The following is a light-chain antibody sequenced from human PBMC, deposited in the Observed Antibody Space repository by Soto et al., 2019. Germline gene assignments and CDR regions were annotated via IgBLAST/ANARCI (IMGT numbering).Light chain of an antibody. CDR2: GAS. V-gene: IGKV1-12*01. J-gene: IGKJ2*01. Sequence: DIQMTQSPSSVSASVGDRVTITCRASQGLGVWLGWYQQKPGKAPQLLIFGASGLQTGVPARFSGSGSGTDFTLTISSLQSEDFAVYYCQQYSEWPPYTFGPGTKLEI. CDR1: QGLGVW. CDR3: QQYSEWPPYT.